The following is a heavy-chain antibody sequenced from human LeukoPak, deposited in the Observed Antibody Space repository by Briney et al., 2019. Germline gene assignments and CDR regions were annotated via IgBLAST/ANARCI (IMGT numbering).Heavy chain of an antibody. V-gene: IGHV3-23*01. CDR1: GFTVSSNY. J-gene: IGHJ4*02. D-gene: IGHD6-19*01. Sequence: HPGGSLRLSCAASGFTVSSNYMSWVRQAPGKGLEWVSAISGSGGSTYYADSVKGRFTISRDNSKNTLYLQMNSLRAEDTAVYYCAKDFSQWLVPVIIGYWGQGTLVTVSS. CDR3: AKDFSQWLVPVIIGY. CDR2: ISGSGGST.